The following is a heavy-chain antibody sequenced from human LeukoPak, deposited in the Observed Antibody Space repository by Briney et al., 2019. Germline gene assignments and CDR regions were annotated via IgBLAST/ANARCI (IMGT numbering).Heavy chain of an antibody. D-gene: IGHD2-2*02. CDR1: GYTFTGYY. CDR2: INPNSGGT. J-gene: IGHJ4*02. Sequence: ASVKVSCKASGYTFTGYYMHWVRQAPGQGLEWMGWINPNSGGTNYAQKFQGRVTMTRDTSISTAYMELSRLRSDDMAVYYCAREGGYCSSTSCYMPGDYWGQGTLVTVSS. CDR3: AREGGYCSSTSCYMPGDY. V-gene: IGHV1-2*02.